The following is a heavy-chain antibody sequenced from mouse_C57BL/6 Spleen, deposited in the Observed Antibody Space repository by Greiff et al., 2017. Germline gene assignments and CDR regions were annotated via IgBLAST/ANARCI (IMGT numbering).Heavy chain of an antibody. D-gene: IGHD1-1*01. CDR3: AREGNYGSSYEAMDY. J-gene: IGHJ4*01. V-gene: IGHV3-6*01. CDR2: ISYDGSN. CDR1: GYSITSGYY. Sequence: EVKVEESGPGLVKPSQSLSLTCSVTGYSITSGYYWNWIRQFPGNKLEWMGYISYDGSNNYNPSLKNRISITRDTSKNQFFLKLNSVTTEDTATYYCAREGNYGSSYEAMDYWGQGTSVTVPS.